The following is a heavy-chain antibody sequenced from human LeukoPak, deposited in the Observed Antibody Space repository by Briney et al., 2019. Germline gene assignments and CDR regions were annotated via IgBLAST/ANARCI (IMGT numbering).Heavy chain of an antibody. V-gene: IGHV1-18*01. J-gene: IGHJ4*02. CDR3: ARDRASSSWHGVDFDY. Sequence: ASVKVSCKASGYTFTSYGISWVRQAPGQGLEWMGWISAYNGNTNYAQKLQGRVTMTTDTSTSTAYMELRSLRSDDTAVYYCARDRASSSWHGVDFDYWGQGTLVTVSS. D-gene: IGHD6-13*01. CDR2: ISAYNGNT. CDR1: GYTFTSYG.